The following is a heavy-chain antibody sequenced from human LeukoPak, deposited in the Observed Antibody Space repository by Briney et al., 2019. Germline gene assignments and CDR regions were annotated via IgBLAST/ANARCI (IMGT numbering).Heavy chain of an antibody. V-gene: IGHV3-30*07. J-gene: IGHJ6*03. D-gene: IGHD2-8*01. CDR2: ISYDGSKK. CDR1: GFSLSSYA. Sequence: GGSLRLSCAASGFSLSSYAMHWVRQAPGKGLEWVAIISYDGSKKYYADSVKGRFTISRDNSKNTLYLQMNSLRAEDTAVYYCAKDLGCTNGVCYPEYYMDVWGKGTTVTVSS. CDR3: AKDLGCTNGVCYPEYYMDV.